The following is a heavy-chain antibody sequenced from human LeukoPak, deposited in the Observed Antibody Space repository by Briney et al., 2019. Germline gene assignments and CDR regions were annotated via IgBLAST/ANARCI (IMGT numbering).Heavy chain of an antibody. V-gene: IGHV4-59*08. CDR1: GGSISSYY. D-gene: IGHD6-13*01. Sequence: PSETLSLTCTVSGGSISSYYWSWIRQPPGKGLEWIGYIYYSGSTNYNPSLKSRVTISVDTSKNQFSLKLSSVTAADTAVYYCARSRSSSWYPHNWFDPWGQGTLVTVSS. CDR3: ARSRSSSWYPHNWFDP. CDR2: IYYSGST. J-gene: IGHJ5*02.